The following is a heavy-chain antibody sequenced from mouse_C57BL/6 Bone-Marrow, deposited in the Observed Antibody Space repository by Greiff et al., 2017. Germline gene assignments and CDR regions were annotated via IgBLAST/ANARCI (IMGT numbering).Heavy chain of an antibody. Sequence: VQLQQSGAELVRPGASVKLSCTASGFNIKDDCMHWVKQRPEQGLEWIGWIGPEDGDTEYASKFQGKATITADTSSNTAYLQLSSLTSEDTAVYYCTTWDGYGYCDGWGTGTTVTVSS. CDR3: TTWDGYGYCDG. CDR2: IGPEDGDT. V-gene: IGHV14-4*01. CDR1: GFNIKDDC. D-gene: IGHD2-3*01. J-gene: IGHJ1*03.